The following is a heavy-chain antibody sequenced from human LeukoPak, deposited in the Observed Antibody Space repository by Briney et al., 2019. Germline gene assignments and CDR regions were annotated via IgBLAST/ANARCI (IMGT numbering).Heavy chain of an antibody. CDR2: ISGDGGST. J-gene: IGHJ2*01. CDR1: GFTFDDYA. D-gene: IGHD5-18*01. CDR3: AKGGYDATGYFDV. Sequence: GGSLRLSCAASGFTFDDYAMHWVRQSPGKGLEWVSFISGDGGSTDFADSVKGRFTISREISKNSLYMQMNSLRTEDTALYYCAKGGYDATGYFDVWGRGTLVTVSS. V-gene: IGHV3-43*02.